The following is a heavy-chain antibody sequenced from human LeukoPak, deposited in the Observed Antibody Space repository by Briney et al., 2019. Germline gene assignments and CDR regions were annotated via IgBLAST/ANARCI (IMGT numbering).Heavy chain of an antibody. J-gene: IGHJ4*02. V-gene: IGHV1-2*02. CDR1: GYTFTDYY. D-gene: IGHD2-21*01. CDR3: AVAPGDY. Sequence: ASVRVSCKASGYTFTDYYIHWVRQAPGQGLEWMGWINPNSDYTFYAQKFQGRVTLTRDTSISTVYMELTTLTSDVTALYYCAVAPGDYWGQGTLVSVSA. CDR2: INPNSDYT.